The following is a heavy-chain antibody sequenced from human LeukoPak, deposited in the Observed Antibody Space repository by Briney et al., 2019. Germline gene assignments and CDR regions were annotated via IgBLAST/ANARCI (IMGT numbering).Heavy chain of an antibody. J-gene: IGHJ3*02. CDR1: GFTFSSYE. CDR3: AKVGGIAASPFDI. Sequence: PGGSLRLSCAASGFTFSSYEMNWVRQAPGKGLEWVSYISSSGSTIYYADSVKGRFTISRDNAKNSLYLQMNSLRAEDTAVYYCAKVGGIAASPFDIWGQGTMITVSS. D-gene: IGHD6-13*01. CDR2: ISSSGSTI. V-gene: IGHV3-48*03.